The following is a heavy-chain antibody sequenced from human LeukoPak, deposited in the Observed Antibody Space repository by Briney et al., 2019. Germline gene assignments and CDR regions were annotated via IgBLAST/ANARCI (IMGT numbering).Heavy chain of an antibody. D-gene: IGHD3/OR15-3a*01. CDR1: GFTFSNYA. CDR2: ITSGGST. J-gene: IGHJ4*02. Sequence: NSGGSLRLSCAASGFTFSNYAMNWVRQAPGKGLEWVSVITSGGSTYYADSVKGRFTISRDNAKNSLYLQMNSLRAEDTAVYYCARGLPPDYWGQGTLVTVSS. CDR3: ARGLPPDY. V-gene: IGHV3-69-1*01.